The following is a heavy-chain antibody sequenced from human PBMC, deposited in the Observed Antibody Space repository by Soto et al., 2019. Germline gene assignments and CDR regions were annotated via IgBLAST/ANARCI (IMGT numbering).Heavy chain of an antibody. CDR3: AGYDSSGYPIFQH. V-gene: IGHV3-21*01. J-gene: IGHJ1*01. CDR1: GFTFSSYS. CDR2: ISSSSSYI. Sequence: PGGSLRLSCAASGFTFSSYSMNWVRQAPGKGLEWVSSISSSSSYIYYADSVKGRFTISRDNAKNSLYLQMNSLRAEDTAVYYCAGYDSSGYPIFQHWGQGTLVTVSS. D-gene: IGHD3-22*01.